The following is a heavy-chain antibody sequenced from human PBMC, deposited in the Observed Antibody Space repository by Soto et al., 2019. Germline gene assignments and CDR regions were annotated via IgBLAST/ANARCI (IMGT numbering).Heavy chain of an antibody. CDR2: ISAGNGNT. D-gene: IGHD1-26*01. Sequence: QVQLVQSGAEVKKPGASVKVSCKASGYTFTSYGISWVRQAPGQGLEWMGWISAGNGNTKYAQKFQGRVTMTTDTSTNAAYRERRALRHNDTSVEYCESDTATTLNDYWGQGSLAT. CDR3: ESDTATTLNDY. V-gene: IGHV1-18*01. CDR1: GYTFTSYG. J-gene: IGHJ4*02.